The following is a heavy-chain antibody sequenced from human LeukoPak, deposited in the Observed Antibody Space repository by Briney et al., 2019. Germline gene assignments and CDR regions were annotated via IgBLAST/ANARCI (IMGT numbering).Heavy chain of an antibody. D-gene: IGHD3-22*01. J-gene: IGHJ4*02. CDR3: ARDYYDSSGYYYFDY. CDR2: IKQDGSEK. V-gene: IGHV3-7*01. CDR1: GLTFSSYW. Sequence: GGSLRLSCAASGLTFSSYWMSWVRQAPGKGLEWVANIKQDGSEKYYVDSVKGRFTISRDDAKNSLYLQMNSLRAEDTAVYYCARDYYDSSGYYYFDYWGQGTLVTVSS.